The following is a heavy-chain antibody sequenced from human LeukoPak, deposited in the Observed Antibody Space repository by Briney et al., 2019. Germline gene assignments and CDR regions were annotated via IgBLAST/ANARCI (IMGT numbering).Heavy chain of an antibody. CDR3: AKGNGYSYGRYYFDY. CDR2: IRYDGSNK. Sequence: GGSLRLSCAASGFTFSSYGMHWVRQAPGKGLEWVAFIRYDGSNKYYANSVKGRFTISRDNSKNTLYLQMNSLRAEDTAVYYCAKGNGYSYGRYYFDYWGQGTLVTVSS. V-gene: IGHV3-30*02. D-gene: IGHD5-18*01. J-gene: IGHJ4*02. CDR1: GFTFSSYG.